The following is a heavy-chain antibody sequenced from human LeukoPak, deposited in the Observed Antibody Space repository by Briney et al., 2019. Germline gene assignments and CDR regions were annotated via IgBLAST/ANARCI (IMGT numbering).Heavy chain of an antibody. CDR3: ARDPSGVSHDY. J-gene: IGHJ4*02. CDR2: ISYDGSNK. D-gene: IGHD2-21*01. CDR1: GFSFGNYW. Sequence: GGSLRLSCAASGFSFGNYWMSWVRQAPGKGLEWVAVISYDGSNKYYADSVKGRFTISRDNSKNTLYLQMNSLRAEDTAVYYCARDPSGVSHDYWGQGTLVTVSS. V-gene: IGHV3-30-3*01.